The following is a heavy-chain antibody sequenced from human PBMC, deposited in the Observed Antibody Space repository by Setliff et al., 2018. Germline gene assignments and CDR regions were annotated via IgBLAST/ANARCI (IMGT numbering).Heavy chain of an antibody. J-gene: IGHJ4*02. V-gene: IGHV5-51*01. D-gene: IGHD6-13*01. CDR2: IYSSDSHT. CDR1: GYTFTSYW. CDR3: ARALASAGTVYFDY. Sequence: PGESLKISCKGSGYTFTSYWIGWVRQMPGKGLEWLGIIYSSDSHTRYSPSFQGQVTISADKSISTAYLQWSSLKASDTAMYYCARALASAGTVYFDYWGQGTLVTVS.